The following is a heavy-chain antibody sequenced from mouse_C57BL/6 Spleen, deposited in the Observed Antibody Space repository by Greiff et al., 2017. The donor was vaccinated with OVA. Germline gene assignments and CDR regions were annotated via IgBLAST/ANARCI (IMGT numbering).Heavy chain of an antibody. J-gene: IGHJ4*01. D-gene: IGHD1-1*01. CDR1: GYTFTSSW. V-gene: IGHV1-53*01. CDR3: AGFVYYGSKDWAMDY. Sequence: QVQLQQPGTELVKPGASVKLSCKASGYTFTSSWMHWVKQRPGQGLEWIGNINPGNGGTNYNEKFKGKATLPADKSSSTAYMQLSSLTSEDSAVYYCAGFVYYGSKDWAMDYWGQGTSVTVSA. CDR2: INPGNGGT.